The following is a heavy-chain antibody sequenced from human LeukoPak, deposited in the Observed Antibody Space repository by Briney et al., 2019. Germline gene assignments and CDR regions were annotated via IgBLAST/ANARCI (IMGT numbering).Heavy chain of an antibody. V-gene: IGHV4-31*03. CDR3: ARGFLEYSLSI. CDR1: GGSISSGGYC. CDR2: IYYSGST. J-gene: IGHJ3*02. Sequence: SSETLSLTCTVSGGSISSGGYCWSWIRQHPGKGLEWIGYIYYSGSTYYNPSLKSRVTISVDTSKNQFSLKLSSVTAADTAVYYCARGFLEYSLSIWGQGTMVTVSS. D-gene: IGHD3-3*01.